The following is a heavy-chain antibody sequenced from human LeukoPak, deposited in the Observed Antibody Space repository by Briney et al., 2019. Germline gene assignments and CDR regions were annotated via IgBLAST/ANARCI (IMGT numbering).Heavy chain of an antibody. CDR1: GYTFTSYY. V-gene: IGHV1-46*01. D-gene: IGHD1-26*01. J-gene: IGHJ4*02. Sequence: ASVKVSCKASGYTFTSYYMHWVRQEPGQGLEWMGIINPSGGSTSYAQKFQGRVNMTRDMSTSTVYMELRSLRSDDTAVYYCARWASGSYTFDYWGQGTLVTVSS. CDR2: INPSGGST. CDR3: ARWASGSYTFDY.